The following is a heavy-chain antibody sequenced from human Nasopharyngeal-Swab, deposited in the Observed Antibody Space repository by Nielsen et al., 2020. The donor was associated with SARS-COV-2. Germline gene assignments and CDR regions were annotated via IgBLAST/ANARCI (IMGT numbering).Heavy chain of an antibody. V-gene: IGHV1-69*13. CDR2: IIPIFGTA. J-gene: IGHJ1*01. Sequence: SVKVSCKASGGTFSSYAISWVRQAPGQGLEWMGGIIPIFGTANYAQKFQGRVTITADESTSTAYMELSSLRSDDTAVYYCARDGGLMAAAGHAEYFQHWGQGTLVTVSS. D-gene: IGHD6-13*01. CDR3: ARDGGLMAAAGHAEYFQH. CDR1: GGTFSSYA.